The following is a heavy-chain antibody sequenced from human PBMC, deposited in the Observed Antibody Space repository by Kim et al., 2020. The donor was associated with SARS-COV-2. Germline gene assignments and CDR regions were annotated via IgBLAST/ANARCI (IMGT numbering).Heavy chain of an antibody. J-gene: IGHJ2*01. D-gene: IGHD3-3*01. V-gene: IGHV3-23*01. CDR2: ISGSGGST. Sequence: GGSLRLSCAASGFTFSSYAMSWVRQAPGKGLEWVSAISGSGGSTYYADSVKGRFTISRDNSKNTLYLQMNSLRAEDTAVYYCAKDSGRSGYYRLNYWYFDLWGRGTLVTVSS. CDR1: GFTFSSYA. CDR3: AKDSGRSGYYRLNYWYFDL.